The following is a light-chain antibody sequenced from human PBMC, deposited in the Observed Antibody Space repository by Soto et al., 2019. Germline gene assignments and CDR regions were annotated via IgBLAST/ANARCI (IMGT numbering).Light chain of an antibody. CDR3: CSYAGSSTFFYV. V-gene: IGLV2-23*03. CDR1: SSDVGSYNL. CDR2: EGS. J-gene: IGLJ1*01. Sequence: QSVLTHPGSVSGSPGQSITISCTGTSSDVGSYNLVSWYQQHPGKAPKLMIYEGSKRPSGVSNRSSGSKSGNTASLTISGLQAEDEADYYCCSYAGSSTFFYVLGTGTKVTVL.